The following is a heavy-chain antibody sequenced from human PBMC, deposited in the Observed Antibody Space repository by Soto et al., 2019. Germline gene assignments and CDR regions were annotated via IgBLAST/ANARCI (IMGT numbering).Heavy chain of an antibody. CDR1: GCTFINHG. CDR2: LPYVRSDK. CDR3: AKVGLQQRGGDCPPGGLDV. J-gene: IGHJ6*04. D-gene: IGHD2-21*02. V-gene: IGHV3-30*18. Sequence: LRXYCASSGCTFINHGMHWVRQAAGKGLEWVAGLPYVRSDKYYIESVKGRFTISRDNSKNTLYLQMSSLRVEDTAVYYCAKVGLQQRGGDCPPGGLDVWGEGTTVTVSS.